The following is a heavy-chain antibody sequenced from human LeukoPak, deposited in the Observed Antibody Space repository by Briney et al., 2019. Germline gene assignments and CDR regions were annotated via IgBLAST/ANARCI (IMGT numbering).Heavy chain of an antibody. CDR1: GFPFSTYS. J-gene: IGHJ4*02. D-gene: IGHD4-17*01. CDR2: ITSTSDTI. V-gene: IGHV3-48*01. CDR3: ARDQPYSTVTDY. Sequence: GGSLRLSCVTSGFPFSTYSMNWVRQAPGKGLEWLSYITSTSDTIYYADSVKGRFTISRDNAKNSLYLQMNSLRAEDTAVYYCARDQPYSTVTDYWGQGTLVTVSS.